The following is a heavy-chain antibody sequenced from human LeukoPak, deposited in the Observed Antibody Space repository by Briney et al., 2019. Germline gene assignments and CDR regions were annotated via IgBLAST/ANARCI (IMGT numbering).Heavy chain of an antibody. CDR3: ANQKLSGSNLPGY. D-gene: IGHD3-10*01. CDR1: GFTFSSYA. V-gene: IGHV3-30*02. J-gene: IGHJ4*02. Sequence: GGSLRLSCAASGFTFSSYAMHWVRQAPGKGLEWVAFIKFDGSETKYTASVKGRFTISRDNFKNTLSLQMNTLRLEDTAVYYCANQKLSGSNLPGYWGQGIMVTVSS. CDR2: IKFDGSET.